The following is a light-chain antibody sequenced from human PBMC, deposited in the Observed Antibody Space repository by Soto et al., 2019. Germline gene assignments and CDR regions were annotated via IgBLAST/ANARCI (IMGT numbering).Light chain of an antibody. V-gene: IGLV2-14*03. CDR3: SSYTSGSTRVV. J-gene: IGLJ2*01. CDR1: GSDVGGYNY. Sequence: QSALTQPASVSGSPGLSITISCTGTGSDVGGYNYVSWYQQHPGKAPKVMIYDVSKRPSGISNRFSGSKSGNTASLTISGLQIEDEADYYCSSYTSGSTRVVFGGGTKLTVL. CDR2: DVS.